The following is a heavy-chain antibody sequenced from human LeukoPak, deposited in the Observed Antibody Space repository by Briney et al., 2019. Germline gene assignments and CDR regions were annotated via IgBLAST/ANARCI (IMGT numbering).Heavy chain of an antibody. CDR3: NGNSTGNFDY. D-gene: IGHD2/OR15-2a*01. CDR2: IRSKAYGGTT. V-gene: IGHV3-49*04. J-gene: IGHJ4*02. Sequence: GGSLRLSCTASGFTFGAYAMSWVRQAPGKGLEWVGFIRSKAYGGTTEYAASVKGRFTISRDDSKSIAYLQMNSLNTEDTAVYYCNGNSTGNFDYWGQGTLVTVSS. CDR1: GFTFGAYA.